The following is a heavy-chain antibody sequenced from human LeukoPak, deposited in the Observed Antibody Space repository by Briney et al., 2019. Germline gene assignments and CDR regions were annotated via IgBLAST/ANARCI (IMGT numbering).Heavy chain of an antibody. D-gene: IGHD2-15*01. CDR2: IRQDGSEK. Sequence: PGGSLRLSCAASGFTFSSHWMSWVRQAPGKGLEWVAHIRQDGSEKYYLDSVTGRFTISRDNAKNSLYLQMNSLRAEDTAVYYCTRDTPVVAAIGAHWGQGTLVTVSS. CDR1: GFTFSSHW. V-gene: IGHV3-7*01. J-gene: IGHJ4*02. CDR3: TRDTPVVAAIGAH.